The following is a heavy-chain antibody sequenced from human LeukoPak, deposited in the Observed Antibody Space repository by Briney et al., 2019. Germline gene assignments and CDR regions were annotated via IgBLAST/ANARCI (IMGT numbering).Heavy chain of an antibody. CDR1: GFPFSRFY. V-gene: IGHV3-21*06. Sequence: GGSLRLSCAVSGFPFSRFYMSWIRQAPGKGLEWVSSISFSSTYIYYRASVKGRFTISRDNAKNSLYLEMNNLRDEDTAVYYCARADCPSSTCYLRRSWFDPWGQGTLVTVSS. CDR2: ISFSSTYI. J-gene: IGHJ5*02. CDR3: ARADCPSSTCYLRRSWFDP. D-gene: IGHD2-2*01.